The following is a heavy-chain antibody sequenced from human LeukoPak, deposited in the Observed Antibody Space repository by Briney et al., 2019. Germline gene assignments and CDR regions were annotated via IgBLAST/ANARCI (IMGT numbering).Heavy chain of an antibody. CDR3: KSGGAAPGSFDY. J-gene: IGHJ4*02. D-gene: IGHD1-1*01. Sequence: GGSLRLSCAASGFTFSRYWMSWMRQAPGKGLEWVANIKYDGYEEYYVDSVKGRFTISRDNAKNSLYLQLNSLRVEDTAVYYCKSGGAAPGSFDYWGQGTLVTVS. CDR2: IKYDGYEE. CDR1: GFTFSRYW. V-gene: IGHV3-7*01.